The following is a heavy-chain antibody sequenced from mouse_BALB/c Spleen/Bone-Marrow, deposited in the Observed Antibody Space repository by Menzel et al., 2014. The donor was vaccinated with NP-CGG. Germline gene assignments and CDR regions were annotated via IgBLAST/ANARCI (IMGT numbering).Heavy chain of an antibody. Sequence: EVHLVESGGGLVQPGGSLRLSCATSGFTFSDYYMYWVRQTPEKRLEWVAYISNGGGNTYYPDTVKGRFTISRDNAKNTLYLQMSRLKSEDTAMYYCARHNYDETWFAYWGQGTLVTVSA. V-gene: IGHV5-12*02. D-gene: IGHD2-4*01. J-gene: IGHJ3*01. CDR1: GFTFSDYY. CDR2: ISNGGGNT. CDR3: ARHNYDETWFAY.